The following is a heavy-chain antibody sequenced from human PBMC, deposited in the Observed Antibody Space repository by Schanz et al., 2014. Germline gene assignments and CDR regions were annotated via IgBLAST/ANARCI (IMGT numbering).Heavy chain of an antibody. Sequence: VKKPGASVKVSCKASGYTFTGFDINWVRQGTGQGPEWMGWMNPNSGYTGCAQKLQGRVTMTRNTSIRTAYMEFSRLRSFFIAVYICPSVRSMLGSYPTLCASEPMNDY. D-gene: IGHD2-8*01. CDR2: MNPNSGYT. V-gene: IGHV1-8*02. J-gene: IGHJ4*01. CDR3: PSVRSMLGSYPTLCASEPMNDY. CDR1: GYTFTGFD.